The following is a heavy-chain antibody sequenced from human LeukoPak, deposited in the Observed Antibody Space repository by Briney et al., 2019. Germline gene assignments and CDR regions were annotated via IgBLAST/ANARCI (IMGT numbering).Heavy chain of an antibody. CDR1: GFTFSNYW. CDR3: ARGLVLGY. D-gene: IGHD6-19*01. J-gene: IGHJ4*02. Sequence: PGGSLRLSCAASGFTFSNYWMHWVRQVPGKGLVWVSRIKTDESTATYADSVKGRFTISRDNAKNSLYLQMNSLRAEDTAVYYCARGLVLGYWGQGTLVTVSS. V-gene: IGHV3-74*01. CDR2: IKTDESTA.